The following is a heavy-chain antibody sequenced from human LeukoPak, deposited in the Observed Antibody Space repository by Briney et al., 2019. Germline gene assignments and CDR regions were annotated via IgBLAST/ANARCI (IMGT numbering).Heavy chain of an antibody. CDR1: GFIVSRNY. CDR3: ARDRRYSSSWYFWN. J-gene: IGHJ4*02. D-gene: IGHD6-13*01. V-gene: IGHV3-53*01. Sequence: PGGSLRLSCGVSGFIVSRNYMSWVRQAPGKGLEWVSIIYTGGDTYYADSVKGRFTISRDNSNNTLYLQMNRLRAEDTGLYYCARDRRYSSSWYFWNWGQGTLVTVSS. CDR2: IYTGGDT.